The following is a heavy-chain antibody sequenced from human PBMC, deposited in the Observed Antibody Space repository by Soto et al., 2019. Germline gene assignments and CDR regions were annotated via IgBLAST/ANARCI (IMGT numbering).Heavy chain of an antibody. V-gene: IGHV4-34*01. CDR3: ARVERGTATTVVDAFDI. CDR1: GGFVSSGSYY. CDR2: MSHSGGT. D-gene: IGHD1-1*01. Sequence: QVQLQQWGAGLLKPSETLSLTCAVYGGFVSSGSYYWSWIRQPPGKGLEWIGEMSHSGGTHFNPSLQSRVTISVDTSKHQFSLKMRSVTAADTALYYCARVERGTATTVVDAFDIWGPGTMVTVSS. J-gene: IGHJ3*02.